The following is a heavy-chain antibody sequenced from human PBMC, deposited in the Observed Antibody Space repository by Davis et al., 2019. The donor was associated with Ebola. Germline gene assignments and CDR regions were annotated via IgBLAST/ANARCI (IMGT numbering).Heavy chain of an antibody. J-gene: IGHJ4*02. CDR3: AREIKRAVQGSFFEN. Sequence: AVSVKVSCKASGYTFTKYDIAWVRQASGQGLEWMGWMNPNSGNTGYAQKFQGRVTMTRNTSINTAYMQLSSLRSEDSAVYYCAREIKRAVQGSFFENWGQGTLVTVSS. V-gene: IGHV1-8*01. CDR2: MNPNSGNT. CDR1: GYTFTKYD. D-gene: IGHD3-16*02.